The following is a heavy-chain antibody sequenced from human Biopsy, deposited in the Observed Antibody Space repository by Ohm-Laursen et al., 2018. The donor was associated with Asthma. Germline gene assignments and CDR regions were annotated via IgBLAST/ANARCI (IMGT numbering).Heavy chain of an antibody. CDR1: GYTFINYA. D-gene: IGHD1-7*01. CDR3: ARRGITGTTLDY. J-gene: IGHJ4*02. V-gene: IGHV1-3*01. CDR2: INAGNGNT. Sequence: ASVKVSCKASGYTFINYAIHWVRQAPGQRLEWMGWINAGNGNTKYSQKFQGRVTITRDTSASTAYVDLSSLRSEDTAVYYCARRGITGTTLDYWGQGTLVTVSS.